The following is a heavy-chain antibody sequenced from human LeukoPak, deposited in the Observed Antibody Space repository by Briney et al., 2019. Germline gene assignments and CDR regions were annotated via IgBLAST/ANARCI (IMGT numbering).Heavy chain of an antibody. CDR3: ARDLDYGEKSEDY. J-gene: IGHJ4*02. CDR2: INLSGGST. V-gene: IGHV1-46*01. Sequence: ASVRVSCKASGFTFINYYMHWVRQAPGQGLEWLGIINLSGGSTHYPQKFQDRVTMTRDTSTSTVYMELSSLRSEDTAVYYCARDLDYGEKSEDYWGQGTLVTVSS. D-gene: IGHD4/OR15-4a*01. CDR1: GFTFINYY.